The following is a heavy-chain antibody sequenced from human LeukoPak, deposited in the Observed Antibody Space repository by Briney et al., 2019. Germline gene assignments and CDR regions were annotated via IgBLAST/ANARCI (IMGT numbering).Heavy chain of an antibody. CDR2: ISGSGGST. D-gene: IGHD3-22*01. J-gene: IGHJ3*02. Sequence: GGSLRLSCAASGFTFSSYGMSWVRQAPGKGLEWVSAISGSGGSTYYADSVKGRFTISRDNSKNTLYLQMNSLRAEDTAVYYCAKALPRDYYDSSGHLDAFDIWGQGTMVTVSS. CDR3: AKALPRDYYDSSGHLDAFDI. CDR1: GFTFSSYG. V-gene: IGHV3-23*01.